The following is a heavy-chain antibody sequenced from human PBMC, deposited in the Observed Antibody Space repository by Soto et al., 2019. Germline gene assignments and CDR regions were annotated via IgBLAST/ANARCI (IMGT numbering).Heavy chain of an antibody. J-gene: IGHJ6*02. V-gene: IGHV1-18*01. CDR1: GYIFVNYG. Sequence: QVQLVQSGDEEKKPGASVKVSCKASGYIFVNYGIACVRQAPRQGLEWMGWISPYTGNTHSASKVQGRLTITTDTSTSTAYMDLGSLTSDDTAVYYCVMVDNYVTPTPQDVWGQGTTVTVSS. CDR3: VMVDNYVTPTPQDV. CDR2: ISPYTGNT. D-gene: IGHD3-16*01.